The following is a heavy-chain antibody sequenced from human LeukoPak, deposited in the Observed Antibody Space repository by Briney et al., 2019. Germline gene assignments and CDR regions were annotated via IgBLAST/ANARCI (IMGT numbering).Heavy chain of an antibody. CDR1: GYTFTSYG. D-gene: IGHD4-17*01. CDR2: ISAYNGNT. Sequence: APVKVSCKASGYTFTSYGISWVRQAPGQGLEWMGWISAYNGNTNYAQKLQGRVTMTTDTSTSTAYMELRSLRSDDTAVYYCARNYGGNSGYYFDQWGQGTLVTVSS. J-gene: IGHJ4*02. CDR3: ARNYGGNSGYYFDQ. V-gene: IGHV1-18*01.